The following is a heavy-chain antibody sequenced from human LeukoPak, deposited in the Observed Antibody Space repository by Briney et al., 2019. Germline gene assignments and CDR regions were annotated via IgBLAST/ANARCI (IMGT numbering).Heavy chain of an antibody. D-gene: IGHD2-21*02. J-gene: IGHJ4*02. V-gene: IGHV4-59*01. CDR1: SDSISGYY. Sequence: PSETLSLTCTVSSDSISGYYWSWLRQPPGKGLEWLGYIYSSGSTNYNPSLNSRVTISVDTSKNQFSLELSSVTAADTAVYYCARFAYCGGHCWYYFDYWGQGTLVTVSS. CDR3: ARFAYCGGHCWYYFDY. CDR2: IYSSGST.